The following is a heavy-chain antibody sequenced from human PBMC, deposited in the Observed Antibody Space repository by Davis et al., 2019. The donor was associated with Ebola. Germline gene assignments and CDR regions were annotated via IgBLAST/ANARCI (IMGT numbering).Heavy chain of an antibody. J-gene: IGHJ3*02. Sequence: ASVKVSCKASGYTFTNYAISWVRQAPGQGLEWLGWISAYNGNTNYAQKVQGRVTMTTDTSTGTAYLDLRSLRSDDTAVYFCARTSIVGTTTTASDIWGQGTQVTVSS. D-gene: IGHD1-26*01. CDR2: ISAYNGNT. CDR3: ARTSIVGTTTTASDI. V-gene: IGHV1-18*01. CDR1: GYTFTNYA.